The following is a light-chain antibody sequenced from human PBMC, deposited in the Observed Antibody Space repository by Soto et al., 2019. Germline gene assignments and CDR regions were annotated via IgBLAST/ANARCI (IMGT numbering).Light chain of an antibody. Sequence: DIQMTQSPSTLSGSVGDRVTITCRASQSVKSWLAWYQQKPGKAPKLLIYKASDLKSGVPSRFSGSGSGTEFTLTISSLQPDDFATYYCQHYNSYSEAFGQGTKVDI. CDR1: QSVKSW. V-gene: IGKV1-5*03. J-gene: IGKJ1*01. CDR3: QHYNSYSEA. CDR2: KAS.